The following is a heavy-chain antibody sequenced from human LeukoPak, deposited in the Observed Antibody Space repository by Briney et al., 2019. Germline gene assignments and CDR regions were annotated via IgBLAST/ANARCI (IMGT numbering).Heavy chain of an antibody. CDR1: GFTFSSYW. CDR3: ARERVGFDGWYVQYYYYYYMDV. Sequence: TGGSLRLSCAASGFTFSSYWMSWVRQAPGKGLEWVANIKQDGSEKYYVDSVKGRFTISRDNAKNSLYLQMNSLRAEDTAVYYCARERVGFDGWYVQYYYYYYMDVWGKGTTVTVSS. V-gene: IGHV3-7*01. D-gene: IGHD6-19*01. J-gene: IGHJ6*03. CDR2: IKQDGSEK.